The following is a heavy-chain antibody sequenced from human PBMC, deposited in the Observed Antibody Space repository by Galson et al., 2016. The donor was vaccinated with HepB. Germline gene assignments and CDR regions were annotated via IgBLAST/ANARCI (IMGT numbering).Heavy chain of an antibody. CDR1: GRCVSSVSYY. CDR3: ARLLRQTEY. V-gene: IGHV4-61*03. J-gene: IGHJ4*02. CDR2: VQYSGTT. Sequence: ETLSLTCSVSGRCVSSVSYYWNWTVQSPGKVLEMLGYVQYSGTTDYNPSLKRRVTISVAPSKTPFSLTLTSVTAADTAVYYCARLLRQTEYWGQGTLVTVSS. D-gene: IGHD1-14*01.